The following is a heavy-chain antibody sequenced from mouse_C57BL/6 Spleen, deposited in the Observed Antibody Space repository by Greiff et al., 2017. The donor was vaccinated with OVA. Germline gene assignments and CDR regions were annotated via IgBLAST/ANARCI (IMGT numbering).Heavy chain of an antibody. J-gene: IGHJ3*01. CDR3: ARGGMVTTGFAY. CDR1: GYTFTDYY. D-gene: IGHD2-2*01. CDR2: INPNNGGT. V-gene: IGHV1-26*01. Sequence: VQLQQSGPELVKPGASVKISCKASGYTFTDYYMNWVKQSHGKSLEWIGDINPNNGGTSYNQKFKGKATLTVDKSSSTAYMELRSLTSEDSAVYYCARGGMVTTGFAYWGQGTLVTVSA.